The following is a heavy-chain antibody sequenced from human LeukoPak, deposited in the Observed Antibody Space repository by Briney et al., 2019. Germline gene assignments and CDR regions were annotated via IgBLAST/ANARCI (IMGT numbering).Heavy chain of an antibody. V-gene: IGHV3-23*01. D-gene: IGHD3-22*01. CDR2: ISGSGGST. J-gene: IGHJ4*02. CDR1: GFTFSSYA. CDR3: AKPRSDYYYSAFDY. Sequence: PGGSLRLSCAASGFTFSSYAMSWVRQAPGRGLEWVSGISGSGGSTYYADSVKGRFTISRDNSKNTLYLQMNSLRAEGTAVYYCAKPRSDYYYSAFDYWGLGTLVTVSS.